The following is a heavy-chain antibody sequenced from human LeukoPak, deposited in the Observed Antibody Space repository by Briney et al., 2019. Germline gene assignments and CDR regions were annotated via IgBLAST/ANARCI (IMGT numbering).Heavy chain of an antibody. CDR1: GFTFSNHG. Sequence: GGSLRLSCAASGFTFSNHGMNWVRQAPGKGLEWLSGVSPPGGGTYYADSVKGRFTISRDDSKNTLSLQMNSLRVEDTAVYYCARDLAWGAFDYWGQGSLVTVSS. J-gene: IGHJ4*02. CDR3: ARDLAWGAFDY. V-gene: IGHV3-23*01. CDR2: VSPPGGGT. D-gene: IGHD7-27*01.